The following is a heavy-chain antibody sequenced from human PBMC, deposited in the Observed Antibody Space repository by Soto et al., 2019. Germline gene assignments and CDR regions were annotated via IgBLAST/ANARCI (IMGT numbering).Heavy chain of an antibody. CDR3: ASEGAASTDYGGNIDY. Sequence: SQTLSLTCAISGDSVSSNRAAWNWIRQSPSRGLEWLGRTYYRSKWYDDYAVSVKGRITINPDTSKDQFSLHLNSVTPEDTAVYYCASEGAASTDYGGNIDYWGPGTLVTRLL. CDR2: TYYRSKWYD. V-gene: IGHV6-1*01. CDR1: GDSVSSNRAA. D-gene: IGHD2-15*01. J-gene: IGHJ4*02.